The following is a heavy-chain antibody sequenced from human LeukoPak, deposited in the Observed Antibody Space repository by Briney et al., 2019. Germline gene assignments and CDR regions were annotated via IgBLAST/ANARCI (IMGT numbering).Heavy chain of an antibody. Sequence: PGGSLRLSCAASGFTVSSNYMSWVRQAPGKGLEWVAVIWYDGSNEYCADSVKGRFTISRDNSKNTLYLQMNSLRAEDTAVYYCARDHEWGRAYFDYWGQGTLVTVSS. D-gene: IGHD1-26*01. CDR2: IWYDGSNE. J-gene: IGHJ4*02. CDR3: ARDHEWGRAYFDY. CDR1: GFTVSSNY. V-gene: IGHV3-33*08.